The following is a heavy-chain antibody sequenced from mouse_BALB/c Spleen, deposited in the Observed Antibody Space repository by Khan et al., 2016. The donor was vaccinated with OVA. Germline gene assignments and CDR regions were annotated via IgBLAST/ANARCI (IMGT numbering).Heavy chain of an antibody. CDR1: GFNIKDYY. V-gene: IGHV14-1*02. CDR3: ARDGYSPWFAY. Sequence: EVELVESGAELVRPGALVHLSCKASGFNIKDYYMHWVKQRPEQGLEWIGWLAPENGNTIYDPKFQGQASITSDTSSNTAYLQLSSLTSEDTAVYYCARDGYSPWFAYWGQGTLVTVSA. J-gene: IGHJ3*01. D-gene: IGHD2-3*01. CDR2: LAPENGNT.